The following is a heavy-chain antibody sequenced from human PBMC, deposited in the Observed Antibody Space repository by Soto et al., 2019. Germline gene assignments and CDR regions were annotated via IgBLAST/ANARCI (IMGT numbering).Heavy chain of an antibody. CDR3: ARDGREAARPNWFDP. V-gene: IGHV4-38-2*02. Sequence: SETLSLTCTVSGYSISSGYYWGWIRQPPGKGLEWIGSIYHSGSTYYNPSLKSRVTISVDTSKNQFSLKLNSVTAADTAVYYCARDGREAARPNWFDPWGQGTLVTVSS. D-gene: IGHD6-6*01. CDR1: GYSISSGYY. CDR2: IYHSGST. J-gene: IGHJ5*02.